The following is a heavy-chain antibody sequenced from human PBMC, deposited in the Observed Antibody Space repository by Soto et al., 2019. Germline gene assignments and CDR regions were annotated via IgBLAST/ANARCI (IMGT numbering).Heavy chain of an antibody. J-gene: IGHJ6*02. Sequence: GASVKVSCKASGGTFSSYAISWVRQAPGQGLEWMGGIIPIFGTANYAQKFQGRVTITADESTSTAYMELSSLRSEDTAVYYCARDRFGELTPPYYYGMDVRGQGTKVTVSS. CDR1: GGTFSSYA. CDR2: IIPIFGTA. V-gene: IGHV1-69*13. CDR3: ARDRFGELTPPYYYGMDV. D-gene: IGHD3-10*01.